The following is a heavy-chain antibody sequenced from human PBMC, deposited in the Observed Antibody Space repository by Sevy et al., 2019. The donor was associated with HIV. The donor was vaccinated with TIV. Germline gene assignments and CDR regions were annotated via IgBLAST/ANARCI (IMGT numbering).Heavy chain of an antibody. CDR3: ARAPRSSSRENFDY. CDR1: GHTFTSYG. D-gene: IGHD6-13*01. J-gene: IGHJ4*02. V-gene: IGHV1-18*01. Sequence: ASVKVSCKASGHTFTSYGISWVRQAPGQGLEWMGWISAYNGNTNYAQKLLGRVTMTTDTSTSTAYMELRSLRSDDTAVYYCARAPRSSSRENFDYWGQGTLVTVSS. CDR2: ISAYNGNT.